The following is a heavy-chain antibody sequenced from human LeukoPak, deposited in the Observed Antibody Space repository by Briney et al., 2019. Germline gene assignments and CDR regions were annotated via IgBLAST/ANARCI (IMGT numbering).Heavy chain of an antibody. V-gene: IGHV3-48*03. CDR2: ISSSGSSI. CDR3: TRKHCSRCCCMTAAYHI. D-gene: IGHD2-15*01. J-gene: IGHJ3*02. CDR1: GFNFSSYE. Sequence: PGGSLRLSCAASGFNFSSYEMSWVRQATGKGLDWVSYISSSGSSIHYADSVKGRFIISRDNAKNSLYLQMNSLRAEGTAVYYCTRKHCSRCCCMTAAYHIWRQGTIITVPS.